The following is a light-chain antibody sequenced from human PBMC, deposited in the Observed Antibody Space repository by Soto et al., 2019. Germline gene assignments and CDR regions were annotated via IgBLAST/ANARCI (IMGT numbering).Light chain of an antibody. Sequence: QSALTQPPSVSGAPGQSVTISCTGASSDIGSYNRVSWYQQPPGTAPKLMIYEVSNRPSGVPDRFSGSKSGNTASLPISGFQPEDEADYYSTSYTSANTYVFGTATKVTVL. CDR2: EVS. CDR1: SSDIGSYNR. V-gene: IGLV2-18*02. CDR3: TSYTSANTYV. J-gene: IGLJ1*01.